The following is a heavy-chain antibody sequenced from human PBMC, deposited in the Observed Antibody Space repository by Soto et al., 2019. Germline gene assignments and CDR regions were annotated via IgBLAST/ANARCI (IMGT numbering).Heavy chain of an antibody. CDR1: GFTFSSYA. V-gene: IGHV3-30-3*01. CDR3: ARDEQLALDY. J-gene: IGHJ4*02. CDR2: ISYDGSNK. D-gene: IGHD6-6*01. Sequence: QVQLVESGGGVVQPGRSLRLSCAASGFTFSSYAMHWVRQATGKGLEWVAVISYDGSNKYYADSVKGRFTISRDNSKDTLYLQLNSLRAEDTAVYYCARDEQLALDYWGQGTLVTVSS.